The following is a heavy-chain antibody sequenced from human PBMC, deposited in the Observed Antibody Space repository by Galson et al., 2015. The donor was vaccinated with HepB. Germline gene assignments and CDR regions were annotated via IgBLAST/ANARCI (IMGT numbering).Heavy chain of an antibody. Sequence: LRLSCAASGFTFDDYAMHWVRQAPGKGLEWVSGISWNSGNIGYADSVKGRFTISRDNAKNSLYLQMNSLRAEDTALYYCAKGRRSTSCCEYNWFDPWGQGTLVTVSS. J-gene: IGHJ5*02. CDR2: ISWNSGNI. CDR3: AKGRRSTSCCEYNWFDP. V-gene: IGHV3-9*01. CDR1: GFTFDDYA. D-gene: IGHD2-2*01.